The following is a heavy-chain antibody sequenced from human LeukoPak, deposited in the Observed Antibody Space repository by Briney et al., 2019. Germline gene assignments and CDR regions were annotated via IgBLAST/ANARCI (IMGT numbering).Heavy chain of an antibody. CDR2: ITSNGDST. V-gene: IGHV3-64D*09. J-gene: IGHJ6*02. D-gene: IGHD2-15*01. Sequence: GGSLRLSCSASGFTFSIYAMHCVRQAPGKGLHYVSAITSNGDSTYYADSVKGRFTISRDNSKNTLYLQMSSLRAEDTAVYFCVRGYSFGPYGMDVWGQGTTVTVSS. CDR3: VRGYSFGPYGMDV. CDR1: GFTFSIYA.